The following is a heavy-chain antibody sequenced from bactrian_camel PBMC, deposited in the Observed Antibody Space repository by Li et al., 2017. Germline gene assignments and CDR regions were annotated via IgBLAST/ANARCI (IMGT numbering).Heavy chain of an antibody. CDR3: AAGQWKCTGVRALSRVTYDY. V-gene: IGHV3-2*01. J-gene: IGHJ4*01. CDR2: IGDGIGSLT. Sequence: VQLVESGGGSVQPGGSLRLSCAASGFTFGNNYMAWVRQAPGKGPEWVSSIGDGIGSLTYYVDSAKGRFTVSQSNADNTLTLTMNNLKPEDTAIYYCAAGQWKCTGVRALSRVTYDYWGQGTQVTVS. CDR1: GFTFGNNY. D-gene: IGHD2*01.